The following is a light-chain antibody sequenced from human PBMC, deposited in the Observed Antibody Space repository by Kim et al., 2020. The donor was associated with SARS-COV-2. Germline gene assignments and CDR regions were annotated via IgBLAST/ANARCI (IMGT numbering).Light chain of an antibody. Sequence: ASVGDRVTITCQASRGITYFLNWYQQKPRTAPKILIHAASTLQPGVPSRFSGNGSGTNFTFTISSLRPEDVATYYCQQYSILPLTFGGGTKVDIK. V-gene: IGKV1-33*01. J-gene: IGKJ4*01. CDR2: AAS. CDR3: QQYSILPLT. CDR1: RGITYF.